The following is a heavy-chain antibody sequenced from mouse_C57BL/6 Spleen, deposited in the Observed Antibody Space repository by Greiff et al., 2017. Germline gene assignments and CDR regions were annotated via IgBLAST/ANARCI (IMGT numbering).Heavy chain of an antibody. CDR2: IYPRDGST. Sequence: VHLVESGPELVKPGASVKLSCKASGYTFTSYDINWVKQRPGQGLEWIGWIYPRDGSTKYNEKFKGKATLTVDTSSSTAYMELHSLTSEDSAGYFCARGGLYYGSSYGYFDVWGTGTTVTVSS. CDR3: ARGGLYYGSSYGYFDV. V-gene: IGHV1-85*01. CDR1: GYTFTSYD. J-gene: IGHJ1*03. D-gene: IGHD1-1*01.